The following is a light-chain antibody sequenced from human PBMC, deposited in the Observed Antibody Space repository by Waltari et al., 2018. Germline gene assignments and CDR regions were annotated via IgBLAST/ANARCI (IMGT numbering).Light chain of an antibody. CDR3: QQRAKWPLT. CDR2: DTS. Sequence: EIVLPQSPATLSLSPGERAPLPCRASQSVSNYLAWYQQKPGQAPTLLIYDTSNRATDIPARFSGSGSGTDFTLTITSLEPGDSAIYYCQQRAKWPLTFGGGTRVETK. CDR1: QSVSNY. J-gene: IGKJ4*01. V-gene: IGKV3-11*01.